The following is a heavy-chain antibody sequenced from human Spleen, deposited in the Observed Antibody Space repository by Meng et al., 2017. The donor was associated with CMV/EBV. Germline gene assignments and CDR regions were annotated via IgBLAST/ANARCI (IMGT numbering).Heavy chain of an antibody. J-gene: IGHJ4*02. Sequence: SGPTLMKPAQTLTLTCSLSGFSVTTSGVGVGWIRQPPGKALEWLALIDWNDDKLYRASLENRLTITKDPSKNQVVLTMTNMDPVDTATYFCAHSRYDFWSGAYTAWFFDYWGQGTLVTVSS. CDR2: IDWNDDK. CDR3: AHSRYDFWSGAYTAWFFDY. CDR1: GFSVTTSGVG. V-gene: IGHV2-5*01. D-gene: IGHD3-3*01.